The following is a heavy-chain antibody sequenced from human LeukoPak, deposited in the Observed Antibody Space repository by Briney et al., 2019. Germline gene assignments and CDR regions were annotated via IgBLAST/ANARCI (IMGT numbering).Heavy chain of an antibody. V-gene: IGHV1-2*02. CDR2: INPDCGGT. Sequence: ASVKVSCKASGYTFTGYYMHWVRQAPGQGLEWMGWINPDCGGTNYAQKFQGRVTMTRDTSISTAYMELSRLRSDDTAVYYCARDGIAAAVTYYFDYWGQGTLVTVSS. J-gene: IGHJ4*02. CDR1: GYTFTGYY. CDR3: ARDGIAAAVTYYFDY. D-gene: IGHD6-13*01.